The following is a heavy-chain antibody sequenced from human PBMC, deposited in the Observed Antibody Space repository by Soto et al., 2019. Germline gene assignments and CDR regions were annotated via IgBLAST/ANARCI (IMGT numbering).Heavy chain of an antibody. CDR1: GFVFSSSW. Sequence: QLGGSLRLSCAASGFVFSSSWMTWVRQAPGKGLEWVANIKPDGSEVYYADSMKGRFTISRDNARNSLYLQMSSLRAEDTAVYYCARESLLKSIPIYRYLYYAMDVWGQGTTATVSS. D-gene: IGHD2-2*02. J-gene: IGHJ6*01. CDR2: IKPDGSEV. V-gene: IGHV3-7*03. CDR3: ARESLLKSIPIYRYLYYAMDV.